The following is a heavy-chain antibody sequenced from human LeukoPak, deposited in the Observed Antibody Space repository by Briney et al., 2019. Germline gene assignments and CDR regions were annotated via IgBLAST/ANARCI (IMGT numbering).Heavy chain of an antibody. Sequence: GVSLRLSCSASGFTFSSYWMSWVRQAPVKRLEWVANIKQDGSEKYYVDSVKGRFTISRDNAKNSLYLQMNSLRAEDTAVYYCARAYDILPYNYFDYWGQGTLVTVSS. CDR2: IKQDGSEK. V-gene: IGHV3-7*04. CDR1: GFTFSSYW. D-gene: IGHD3-9*01. J-gene: IGHJ4*02. CDR3: ARAYDILPYNYFDY.